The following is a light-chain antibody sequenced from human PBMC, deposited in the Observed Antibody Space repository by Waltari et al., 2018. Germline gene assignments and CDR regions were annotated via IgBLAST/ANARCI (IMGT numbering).Light chain of an antibody. J-gene: IGKJ4*01. CDR1: QTVTSSY. CDR2: GAS. CDR3: QHYGSPLT. Sequence: EIVLTQSPGTLSLSPGERATLSCRAIQTVTSSYLAWYQQKPGQAPRLVIYGASIRVTGIPDRFSGSGSGTDFTLTISGLEPEDFAVYYCQHYGSPLTFGGGTKVEIK. V-gene: IGKV3-20*01.